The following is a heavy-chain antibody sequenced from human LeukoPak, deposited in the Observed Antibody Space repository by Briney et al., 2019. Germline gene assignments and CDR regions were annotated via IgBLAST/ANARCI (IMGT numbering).Heavy chain of an antibody. D-gene: IGHD2-15*01. CDR2: ISGSGGST. CDR1: GFTFRNYW. CDR3: AKSPRGGSTAGYYGMDV. J-gene: IGHJ6*02. V-gene: IGHV3-23*01. Sequence: GGSLRLSCAASGFTFRNYWMGWVRQAPGKGLEWVSAISGSGGSTYYADSVKGRFTISRDNSKNTLYLQMNSLRAEDTAVYYCAKSPRGGSTAGYYGMDVWGQGTTVTVSS.